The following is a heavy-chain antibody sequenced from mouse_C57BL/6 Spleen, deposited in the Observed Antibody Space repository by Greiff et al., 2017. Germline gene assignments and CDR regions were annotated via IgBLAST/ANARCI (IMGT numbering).Heavy chain of an antibody. D-gene: IGHD1-1*01. Sequence: EVQLVESGGGLVKPGGSLKLSCAASGFTFSSYAMSWVRQTPEKRLEWVATISDGGSYTYYPDNVKGRFTISRDNAKNNLYLQMSHLKSEDTAMYYCARGASLITTVAYYFDYWGQGTTLTVSS. V-gene: IGHV5-4*01. CDR3: ARGASLITTVAYYFDY. J-gene: IGHJ2*01. CDR1: GFTFSSYA. CDR2: ISDGGSYT.